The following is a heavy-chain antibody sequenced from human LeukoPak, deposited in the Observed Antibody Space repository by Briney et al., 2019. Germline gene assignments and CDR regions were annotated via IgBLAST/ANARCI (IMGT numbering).Heavy chain of an antibody. V-gene: IGHV3-48*04. D-gene: IGHD1-26*01. CDR3: PRGSEWDLLGSCDY. CDR1: GFTFSRYT. Sequence: GGSLRLSCAASGFTFSRYTMNWVRQAPGKGLEWVSYISSSGSTKYYADSVKGRFTISRDNAKNSLYLQMNSLRTEDTAVYYCPRGSEWDLLGSCDYWGQGTLVTVSS. J-gene: IGHJ4*02. CDR2: ISSSGSTK.